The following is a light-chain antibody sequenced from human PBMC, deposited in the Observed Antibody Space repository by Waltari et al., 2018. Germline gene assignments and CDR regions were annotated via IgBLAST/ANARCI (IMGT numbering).Light chain of an antibody. V-gene: IGKV4-1*01. CDR1: QSVLYSSNNKNY. Sequence: DIVMTQSPDSLAVSLGERATINCKSSQSVLYSSNNKNYLAWFQQKPGQPPKLLISWASTRESGVPDRFSGSGSGTDFTLTISSLQAEEVAVYYCQQYYSSPLTFGQGTRLEIK. CDR3: QQYYSSPLT. J-gene: IGKJ5*01. CDR2: WAS.